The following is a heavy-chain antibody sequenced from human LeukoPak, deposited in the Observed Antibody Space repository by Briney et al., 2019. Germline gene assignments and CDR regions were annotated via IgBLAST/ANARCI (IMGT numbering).Heavy chain of an antibody. Sequence: GGSLRLSCAVSGFTFSTFGMHWVRQAPGKGLEWVANIWYDGINKYYADSVKGRFTISRDNSKNTLYLQMNSLRAEDTAVYYCAKGGPHCSSTSCYVFGSSWYPGDAFDIWGQGTMVTVSS. CDR3: AKGGPHCSSTSCYVFGSSWYPGDAFDI. D-gene: IGHD2-2*01. CDR1: GFTFSTFG. J-gene: IGHJ3*02. V-gene: IGHV3-33*06. CDR2: IWYDGINK.